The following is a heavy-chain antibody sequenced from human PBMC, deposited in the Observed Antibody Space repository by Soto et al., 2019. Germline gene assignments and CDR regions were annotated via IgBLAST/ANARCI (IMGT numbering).Heavy chain of an antibody. CDR2: TYYRSKWYN. J-gene: IGHJ5*02. V-gene: IGHV6-1*01. CDR3: ARVVEIAAAGPSGWFDP. Sequence: SQTLSLTCAISGDSVSSNSAAWNWIRQSPSRGLEWLGRTYYRSKWYNDYAVSVKSRITINPDTSKNQFSLQLNSVTPEDTAVYFFARVVEIAAAGPSGWFDPWGQGTLVTVSS. D-gene: IGHD6-13*01. CDR1: GDSVSSNSAA.